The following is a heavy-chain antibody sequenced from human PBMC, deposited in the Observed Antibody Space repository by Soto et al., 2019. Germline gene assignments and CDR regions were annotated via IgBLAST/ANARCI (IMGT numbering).Heavy chain of an antibody. J-gene: IGHJ4*02. CDR3: ARGDTRLGELSHDC. V-gene: IGHV4-30-2*01. Sequence: QLQLQESGSGQVKPSQTLSLTCVVSGGSVTSGGHSWSWIRQPPGKGLEWVGSIYQSEYAYYNPSLRSRVAISVDRSNNQVSLKVTSVTAADTAVYYCARGDTRLGELSHDCWGQGTLVTVSS. CDR1: GGSVTSGGHS. CDR2: IYQSEYA. D-gene: IGHD3-16*02.